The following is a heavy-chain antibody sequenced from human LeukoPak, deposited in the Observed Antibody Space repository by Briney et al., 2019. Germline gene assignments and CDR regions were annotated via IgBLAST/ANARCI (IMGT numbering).Heavy chain of an antibody. Sequence: GGSLRLSWAASGFTFSAYAMSWVRQAPGKGLECVSLIGGSDGRTRYADSVKGRFTISRDNSKNTLYLEMNSLRAEDTAVYYCAKDSSSYDWGYMDVWGKGTTVTISS. J-gene: IGHJ6*03. CDR1: GFTFSAYA. CDR2: IGGSDGRT. CDR3: AKDSSSYDWGYMDV. V-gene: IGHV3-23*01. D-gene: IGHD3-22*01.